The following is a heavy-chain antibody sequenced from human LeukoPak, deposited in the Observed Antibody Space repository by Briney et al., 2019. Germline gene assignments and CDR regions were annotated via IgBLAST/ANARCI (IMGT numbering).Heavy chain of an antibody. CDR1: GFTFDDYG. J-gene: IGHJ4*02. Sequence: GGSLRLSCAASGFTFDDYGMSWVRQAPGKGLEWVSGINWNGGSTGYADSVKGRFTISRDNAKNSLYLQMNSLRAEDTALYYCARLGTWDIVVVPAAYLDYWGQGTLVTVS. V-gene: IGHV3-20*04. D-gene: IGHD2-2*01. CDR2: INWNGGST. CDR3: ARLGTWDIVVVPAAYLDY.